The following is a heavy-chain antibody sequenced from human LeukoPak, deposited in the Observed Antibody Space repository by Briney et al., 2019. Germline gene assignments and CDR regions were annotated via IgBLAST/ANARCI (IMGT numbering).Heavy chain of an antibody. Sequence: ASVKVSCKASGYTFTSYGISWVRQAPGQGLEWMGWISAYNGNTNYAQKLQGRVTMTTDTSTSTAYMELRSLRSDDTAVYYCARVFLPGVYDYVWGSYRDDAFDIWGQGTMVTVSS. CDR3: ARVFLPGVYDYVWGSYRDDAFDI. CDR2: ISAYNGNT. J-gene: IGHJ3*02. CDR1: GYTFTSYG. V-gene: IGHV1-18*01. D-gene: IGHD3-16*02.